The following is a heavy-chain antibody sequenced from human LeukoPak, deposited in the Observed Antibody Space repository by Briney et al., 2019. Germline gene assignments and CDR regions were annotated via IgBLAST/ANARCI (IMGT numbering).Heavy chain of an antibody. Sequence: NSSETLSLTCTVSNYSISTDYYWGWIRQPPGKGLEWIGTMYHSGSTYYNPSLKSRVTISVDTSKNQFSLKLSSVTAADTAVYYCARQNYYGSGSYFHWGQGTLVTVSS. CDR2: MYHSGST. D-gene: IGHD3-10*01. J-gene: IGHJ4*02. CDR3: ARQNYYGSGSYFH. V-gene: IGHV4-38-2*02. CDR1: NYSISTDYY.